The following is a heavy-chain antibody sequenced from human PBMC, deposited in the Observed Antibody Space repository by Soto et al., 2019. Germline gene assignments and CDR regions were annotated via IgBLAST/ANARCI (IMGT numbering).Heavy chain of an antibody. CDR3: SRAILV. D-gene: IGHD2-15*01. J-gene: IGHJ4*02. V-gene: IGHV4-31*03. CDR1: GGSINSGGYC. CDR2: ISYGGST. Sequence: QVQLQESGPGLVKPSQTLSLTCTVSGGSINSGGYCWSWIRQHPGKGLDWIGCISYGGSTSYNPSLRRRVTTSVETSENQVSLKLTSVTAADTAVYYCSRAILVWGQGALITFSS.